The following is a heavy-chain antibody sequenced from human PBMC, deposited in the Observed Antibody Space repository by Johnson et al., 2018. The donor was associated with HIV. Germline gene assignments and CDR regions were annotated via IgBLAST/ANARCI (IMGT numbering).Heavy chain of an antibody. CDR2: IYSGGDT. D-gene: IGHD1-14*01. V-gene: IGHV3-66*02. CDR3: AKGEPVAFDI. J-gene: IGHJ3*02. Sequence: MLLVESGGGVVQPGGSLRLSCAASGFTVSSNSMTWVRQAPGKGLEWISVIYSGGDTYYADSVRGRFTISRDNSKNTLYLQMNSLRPEDTAVYYCAKGEPVAFDIWGQGTMVTVSS. CDR1: GFTVSSNS.